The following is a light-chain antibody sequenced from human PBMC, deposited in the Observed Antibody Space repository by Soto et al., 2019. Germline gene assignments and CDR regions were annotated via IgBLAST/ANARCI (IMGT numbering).Light chain of an antibody. CDR3: HQYNSWPQGT. CDR2: DAA. CDR1: QSISRS. J-gene: IGKJ2*01. V-gene: IGKV3-15*01. Sequence: EIVLTQYPAILSVSPGERATLSCRASQSISRSLAWFQHNPGQAPRLLIADAATRATGIPASLRGSGSGTEFTLTISSLQSEDFALYHCHQYNSWPQGTFGQGTKV.